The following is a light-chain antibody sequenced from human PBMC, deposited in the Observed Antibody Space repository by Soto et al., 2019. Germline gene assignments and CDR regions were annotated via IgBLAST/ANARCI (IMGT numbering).Light chain of an antibody. J-gene: IGKJ1*01. CDR1: QSVTSNY. Sequence: EIVLTQSPGTLSLSPGERATLSCRASQSVTSNYLAWYQQKPGQAPRLLIYGASRRATDIPDRFSGSGSGTDFTLTISRLEPEDVAVYFCQQYGVSTPWTFGPGTKVEI. V-gene: IGKV3-20*01. CDR2: GAS. CDR3: QQYGVSTPWT.